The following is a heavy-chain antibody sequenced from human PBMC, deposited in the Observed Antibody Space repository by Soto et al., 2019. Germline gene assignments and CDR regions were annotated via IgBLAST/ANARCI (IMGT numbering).Heavy chain of an antibody. CDR3: AREEYCSSTSCYKVPISSNYYYYGMDV. CDR1: GFTFSSYA. V-gene: IGHV3-30-3*01. D-gene: IGHD2-2*02. J-gene: IGHJ6*02. CDR2: ISYDGSNK. Sequence: GGSLRLSCAASGFTFSSYAMHWVRQAPGKGLEWVAVISYDGSNKYYADSVKGRFTISRDNSKNTLYLQMNSLRAEDTAVYYCAREEYCSSTSCYKVPISSNYYYYGMDVWGQGTTVTVSS.